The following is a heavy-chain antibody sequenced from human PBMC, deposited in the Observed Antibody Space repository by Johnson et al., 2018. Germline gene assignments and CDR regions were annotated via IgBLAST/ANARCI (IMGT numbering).Heavy chain of an antibody. CDR2: ISNDGSNK. J-gene: IGHJ6*02. D-gene: IGHD3-3*01. CDR3: ASEMGIIRANYYYYGMDV. CDR1: GFTFSSYA. Sequence: QVQLVESGGGVVQPGRSLRLSCAASGFTFSSYAMHWVRQAPGKGLEWVAVISNDGSNKYYADSVKGRFTISRDNSKKTLYLQMNSLRAEDTAVYYCASEMGIIRANYYYYGMDVWGQGTTVTVSS. V-gene: IGHV3-30*04.